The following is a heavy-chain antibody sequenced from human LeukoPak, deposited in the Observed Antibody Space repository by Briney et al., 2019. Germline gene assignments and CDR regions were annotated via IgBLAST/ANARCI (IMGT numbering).Heavy chain of an antibody. CDR1: GFTVSPSL. J-gene: IGHJ5*02. CDR2: IYRGGTT. V-gene: IGHV3-53*01. Sequence: GGSLRLSCAASGFTVSPSLMSWVRQAPGKGLEWVSLIYRGGTTYVADSVKGRFTVSRDISKNTLYLQMNSLRAEDTALYYCARPRDDNSGYYISWGQGSLVTVSS. D-gene: IGHD6-19*01. CDR3: ARPRDDNSGYYIS.